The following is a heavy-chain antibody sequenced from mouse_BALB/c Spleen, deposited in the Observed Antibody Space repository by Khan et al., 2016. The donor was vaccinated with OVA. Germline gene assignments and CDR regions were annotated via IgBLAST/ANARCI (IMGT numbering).Heavy chain of an antibody. V-gene: IGHV1-4*01. CDR2: INPSNGYT. Sequence: VQLQESGAELARPGASVKMSCKASGYTFTSYTIHWIKLRPGQGLEWIGFINPSNGYTNYNQKFKDKATLTADKSSTTVYMQLSSLTSDDSVVYNCVRDRAYHRSDGWFAYWGQGTLVTVSA. CDR1: GYTFTSYT. J-gene: IGHJ3*01. D-gene: IGHD2-14*01. CDR3: VRDRAYHRSDGWFAY.